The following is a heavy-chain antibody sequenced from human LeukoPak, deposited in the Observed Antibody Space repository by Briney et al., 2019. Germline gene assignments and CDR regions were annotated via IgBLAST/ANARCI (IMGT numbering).Heavy chain of an antibody. CDR3: ARDPEYGY. Sequence: GGSLRLSCAASGFTFSTYTINWVRQAPGKGLEWVSSISGSSTYIYYVDSVKGRFTISRDNARNSLYLRMNSLRADDTAVYYCARDPEYGYWGQGTLVTVPS. CDR1: GFTFSTYT. V-gene: IGHV3-21*01. CDR2: ISGSSTYI. D-gene: IGHD6-6*01. J-gene: IGHJ4*02.